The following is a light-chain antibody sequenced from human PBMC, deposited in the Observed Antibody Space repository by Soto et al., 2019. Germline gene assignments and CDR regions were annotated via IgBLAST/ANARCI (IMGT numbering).Light chain of an antibody. CDR3: SSYAGGIKWV. CDR2: EVT. V-gene: IGLV2-14*01. CDR1: ISDVGGYNY. J-gene: IGLJ3*02. Sequence: QSVLTQPASVSGSPGQSITISCTGTISDVGGYNYVSWYQQHPGNAPKVMIYEVTNRASGVSNRFSGSKSGNTASLTISGLQAEDEADYYCSSYAGGIKWVFGGGTKLTVL.